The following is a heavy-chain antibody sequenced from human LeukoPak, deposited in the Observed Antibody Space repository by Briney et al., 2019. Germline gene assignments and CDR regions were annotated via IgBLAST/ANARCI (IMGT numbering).Heavy chain of an antibody. J-gene: IGHJ4*02. Sequence: PGGSLRLSCAASGFTFSSYAMHWVRQAPGKGLEWVAVISYDGSNKYYADSVKGRFTISRDNSKNTLYLQMNSLRAEDTAVYYCARGFYPYYFDYWGQGTLVTVSS. V-gene: IGHV3-30-3*01. CDR2: ISYDGSNK. CDR3: ARGFYPYYFDY. D-gene: IGHD2/OR15-2a*01. CDR1: GFTFSSYA.